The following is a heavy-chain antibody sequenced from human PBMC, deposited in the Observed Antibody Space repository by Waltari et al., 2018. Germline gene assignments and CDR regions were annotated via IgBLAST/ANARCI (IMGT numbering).Heavy chain of an antibody. CDR3: ASSLYCDYTQIWGRVFDY. CDR2: ISGSGGST. Sequence: VQLLESGGGLVQSGGSLRLSCAASGFTFRSYAMNWVRQAPGKGVEWVSVISGSGGSTDYAESVKGRFTISRDNSKNTLYLQMNNLRVEDTAVYYCASSLYCDYTQIWGRVFDYWGQGTLVTVSS. V-gene: IGHV3-23*01. D-gene: IGHD4-17*01. J-gene: IGHJ4*02. CDR1: GFTFRSYA.